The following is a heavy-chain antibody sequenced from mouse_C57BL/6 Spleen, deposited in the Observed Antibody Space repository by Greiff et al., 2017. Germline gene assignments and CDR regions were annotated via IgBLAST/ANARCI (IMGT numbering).Heavy chain of an antibody. CDR3: TGFYYYCRDY. J-gene: IGHJ4*01. V-gene: IGHV6-3*01. D-gene: IGHD1-1*01. CDR1: GFTFSNYW. CDR2: IRLKSDNYAT. Sequence: EVKLMESGGGLVQPGGSMKLSCVASGFTFSNYWMNWVRQSPEKGLEWVAQIRLKSDNYATHYAESVKGRFTISRDDSKSSVYLQMNNLRAEDTGIYYCTGFYYYCRDYWGQGTSVTVSS.